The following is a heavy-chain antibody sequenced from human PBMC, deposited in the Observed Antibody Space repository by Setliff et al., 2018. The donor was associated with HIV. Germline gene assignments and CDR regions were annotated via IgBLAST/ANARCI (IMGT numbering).Heavy chain of an antibody. CDR1: GFTFSSYN. CDR2: ISSSSSTI. Sequence: LRLSCAASGFTFSSYNMNWVRQAPGKGPEWVSNISSSSSTIYYADSVKGRFTISRDNAKNSLYLQMNSLRAEDTAVYYCARASYYYDSSGWVDYWGQGTLVTVSS. J-gene: IGHJ4*02. CDR3: ARASYYYDSSGWVDY. V-gene: IGHV3-48*04. D-gene: IGHD3-22*01.